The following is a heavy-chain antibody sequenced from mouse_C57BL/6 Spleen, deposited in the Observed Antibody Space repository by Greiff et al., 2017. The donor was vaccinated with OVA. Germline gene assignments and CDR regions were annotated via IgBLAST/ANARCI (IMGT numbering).Heavy chain of an antibody. V-gene: IGHV3-6*01. CDR2: ISYDGSN. CDR1: GYSITSGYY. D-gene: IGHD2-4*01. CDR3: ARELIYYDYDGDAMDY. J-gene: IGHJ4*01. Sequence: DVQLQESGPGLVKPSQSLSLTCSVTGYSITSGYYWNWIRQFPGNKLEWMGYISYDGSNNYNPSLKNRISITRDTSKNQFFLKLNSVTTEDTATYYCARELIYYDYDGDAMDYWGQGTSVTVSS.